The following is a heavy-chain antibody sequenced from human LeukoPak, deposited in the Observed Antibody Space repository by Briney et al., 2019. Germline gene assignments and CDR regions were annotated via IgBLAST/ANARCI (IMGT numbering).Heavy chain of an antibody. D-gene: IGHD3-22*01. Sequence: GGSLRLSCAASGFTVSSNYMSWVRQAPGKGLEWVSVIYSGGSTYYADSVKGRSTISRDNSKNTLYLQMNSLRAEDTAVYYCARNYYDSSGYYEYYFDYWGQGTLVTVSS. V-gene: IGHV3-53*01. CDR2: IYSGGST. CDR3: ARNYYDSSGYYEYYFDY. J-gene: IGHJ4*02. CDR1: GFTVSSNY.